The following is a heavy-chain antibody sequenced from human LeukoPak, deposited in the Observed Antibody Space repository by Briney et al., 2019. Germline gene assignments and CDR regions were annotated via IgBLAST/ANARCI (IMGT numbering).Heavy chain of an antibody. J-gene: IGHJ3*02. V-gene: IGHV4-34*01. CDR1: GGSFSGYY. D-gene: IGHD5-18*01. CDR2: INHDRST. Sequence: SETLSLTCAVYGGSFSGYYWSWIRQPPGKGLEWIGEINHDRSTNYNPSLKSRVTISVDTSKNQFSLRLSSVTAADTAVYSCARGRGYNAFDIWGQGTMVTVSS. CDR3: ARGRGYNAFDI.